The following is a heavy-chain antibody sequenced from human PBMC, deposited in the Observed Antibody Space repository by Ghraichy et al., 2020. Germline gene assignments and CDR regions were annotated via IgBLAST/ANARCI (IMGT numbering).Heavy chain of an antibody. D-gene: IGHD6-6*01. V-gene: IGHV1-3*01. J-gene: IGHJ6*02. CDR2: INAGNGNT. CDR3: ARGRGSYSSSPLYYYYGMDV. Sequence: ASVKVSCKASGYTFTSYAMHWVRQAPGQRLEWMGWINAGNGNTKYSQKFQGRVTITRDTSASTAYMELSSLRSEDTAVYYCARGRGSYSSSPLYYYYGMDVWGQGTTVTVSS. CDR1: GYTFTSYA.